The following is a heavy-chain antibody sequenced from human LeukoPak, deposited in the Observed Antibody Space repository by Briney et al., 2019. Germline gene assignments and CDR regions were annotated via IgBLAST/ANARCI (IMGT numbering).Heavy chain of an antibody. CDR2: TSYDGTAK. V-gene: IGHV3-30*18. Sequence: PGGSLRLSCAASGFDFRGYGMHWVRQTPGKGLEWVAVTSYDGTAKFYAHSVEGRFTVSRDNSKNTLYLQMNTLRAENTAVYYCAKAGRNYHNWLDPWGQGTLVTVSS. CDR3: AKAGRNYHNWLDP. J-gene: IGHJ5*02. D-gene: IGHD4-11*01. CDR1: GFDFRGYG.